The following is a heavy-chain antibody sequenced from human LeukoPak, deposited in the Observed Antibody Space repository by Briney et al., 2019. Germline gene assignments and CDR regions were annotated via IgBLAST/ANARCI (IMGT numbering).Heavy chain of an antibody. CDR1: GGAVISSNC. Sequence: SGTLSLTCAVSGGAVISSNCWNWVRQPPGKGLEWIGEIYHSGVTNYNPSLKSRVTISVDKSKNQFSLKLSSVTAADTAVYYCARGYLDPGSGWYYFDYWGQGTLVTVSS. CDR2: IYHSGVT. CDR3: ARGYLDPGSGWYYFDY. V-gene: IGHV4-4*02. J-gene: IGHJ4*02. D-gene: IGHD6-19*01.